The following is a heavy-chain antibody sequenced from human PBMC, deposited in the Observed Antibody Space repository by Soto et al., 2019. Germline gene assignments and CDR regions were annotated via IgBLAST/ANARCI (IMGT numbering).Heavy chain of an antibody. CDR1: GFTFSSYD. CDR2: IGTAGDT. CDR3: ARTIRFLEWSPGGWYFDL. V-gene: IGHV3-13*01. J-gene: IGHJ2*01. Sequence: EVQLVESGGGLVKPGGSLRLSCAASGFTFSSYDMHWVRQATGKGLEWVSAIGTAGDTYYPGSVKGRFTISRENAKNSLYLQMNSLRAGDTAVYYCARTIRFLEWSPGGWYFDLWGRGTLVTVSS. D-gene: IGHD3-3*01.